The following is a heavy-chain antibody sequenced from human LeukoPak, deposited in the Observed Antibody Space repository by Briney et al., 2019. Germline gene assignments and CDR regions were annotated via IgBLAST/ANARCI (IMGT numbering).Heavy chain of an antibody. J-gene: IGHJ6*03. V-gene: IGHV4-59*01. CDR2: IYYSGST. CDR1: GRSISSYY. D-gene: IGHD3-3*01. Sequence: SETLSLTCSISGRSISSYYWSWIRQPPGKGLEWIGYIYYSGSTNYNPSLKSRVTISVDTSKNQFSLRLTSVTAADTAVYYCARGGSYYDFWSGYYDYYYYMDVWGKGTTVTVSS. CDR3: ARGGSYYDFWSGYYDYYYYMDV.